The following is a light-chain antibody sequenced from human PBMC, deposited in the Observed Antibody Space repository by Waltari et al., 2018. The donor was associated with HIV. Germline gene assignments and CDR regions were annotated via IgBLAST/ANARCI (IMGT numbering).Light chain of an antibody. CDR2: EVS. CDR3: CSYAGTYTYV. Sequence: QSALTQPRSVSGSPGPSVTISCTGTSSDIGYFDDVSWYQQYPGKAPKVIIYEVSQRPSGVPDRFTASKSGITASLTISGLQDEDEADYYCCSYAGTYTYVFGTGTTVTVL. J-gene: IGLJ1*01. V-gene: IGLV2-11*01. CDR1: SSDIGYFDD.